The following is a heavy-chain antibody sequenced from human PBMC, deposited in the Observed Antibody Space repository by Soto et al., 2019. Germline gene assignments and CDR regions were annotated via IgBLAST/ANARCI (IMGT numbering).Heavy chain of an antibody. CDR1: GGPISSNNW. CDR2: IFHSGST. J-gene: IGHJ5*02. D-gene: IGHD2-2*01. V-gene: IGHV4-4*02. CDR3: ARLFCSSSSCLTPSWFDP. Sequence: SETLSLTCAVSGGPISSNNWWSWVRQAPGPGLEWIGDIFHSGSTNYNPSLKSRVTISVDKSKNQFSLKLSSVTAADTAMYYCARLFCSSSSCLTPSWFDPWGQGTLVTVSS.